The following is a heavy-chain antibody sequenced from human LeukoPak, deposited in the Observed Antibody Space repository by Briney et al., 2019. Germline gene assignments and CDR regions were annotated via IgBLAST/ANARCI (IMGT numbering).Heavy chain of an antibody. Sequence: SETLSLTCIVSGGSISSYYRSWIRQPPGKGLEWIGYIYYSGSTNYNPSLKSRVTISVDTSKNQFSLKLSSVTAADTAVYYCARGRYSSRFNWFDPWGQGTLVTVSS. J-gene: IGHJ5*02. CDR3: ARGRYSSRFNWFDP. CDR1: GGSISSYY. CDR2: IYYSGST. D-gene: IGHD6-13*01. V-gene: IGHV4-59*01.